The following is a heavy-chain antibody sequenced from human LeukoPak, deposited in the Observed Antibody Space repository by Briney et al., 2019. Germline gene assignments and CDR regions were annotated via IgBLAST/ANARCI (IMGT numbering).Heavy chain of an antibody. CDR1: GFTFGDYA. Sequence: GGSLRLSCTASGFTFGDYAMSWVRQAPGKGLEWVGFIRSKAYDGTTEYAASVKGRFTISRDDSKSIAYLQMNSLKTEDTAVYYCTRVRIAARRYYYYGMDVWGQGTTVTVSS. D-gene: IGHD6-6*01. CDR3: TRVRIAARRYYYYGMDV. J-gene: IGHJ6*02. V-gene: IGHV3-49*04. CDR2: IRSKAYDGTT.